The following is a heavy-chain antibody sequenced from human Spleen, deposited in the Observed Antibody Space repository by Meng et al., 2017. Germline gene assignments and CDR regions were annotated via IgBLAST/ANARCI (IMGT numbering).Heavy chain of an antibody. Sequence: GESLKISCAASGFTVSSNSMTWVRQAPGKGLEWVSIIYSGGNTYYADSVKGRFTISRHNSKNTLYLQMNSLRAEDTAVYYCARDKTITYYYDSSPKYYYYGMDVWGQGTTVTVSS. V-gene: IGHV3-53*04. J-gene: IGHJ6*02. CDR1: GFTVSSNS. CDR2: IYSGGNT. D-gene: IGHD3-22*01. CDR3: ARDKTITYYYDSSPKYYYYGMDV.